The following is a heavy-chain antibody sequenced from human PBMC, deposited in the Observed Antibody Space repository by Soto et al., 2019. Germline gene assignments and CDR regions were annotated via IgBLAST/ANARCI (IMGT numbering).Heavy chain of an antibody. Sequence: SGPTLVNPTQTLTLTCTFSGFSLTTRGMCVNWLRQPPGKALEWLARIDWDDDKFYSTSLRTRLTISKDTSKNQVVLAMTNMDPVDTATYYCARIAKNDTGSYTFDYWGQGTVVTVSS. D-gene: IGHD1-26*01. J-gene: IGHJ4*02. V-gene: IGHV2-70*17. CDR3: ARIAKNDTGSYTFDY. CDR1: GFSLTTRGMC. CDR2: IDWDDDK.